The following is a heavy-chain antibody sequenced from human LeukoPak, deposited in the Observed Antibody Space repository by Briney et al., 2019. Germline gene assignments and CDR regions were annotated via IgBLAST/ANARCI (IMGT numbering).Heavy chain of an antibody. D-gene: IGHD6-6*01. V-gene: IGHV3-30*04. CDR3: ARGSSSSMYFDY. Sequence: PGGSLRLSCAASGFTFSRSAMHWVRQAPGKGLEWVAIISYDGGNKYYADSVKGRFTISRDNSKNTLYLQMNSLRAEDTAVYYCARGSSSSMYFDYWGQGTLVTVSS. J-gene: IGHJ4*02. CDR2: ISYDGGNK. CDR1: GFTFSRSA.